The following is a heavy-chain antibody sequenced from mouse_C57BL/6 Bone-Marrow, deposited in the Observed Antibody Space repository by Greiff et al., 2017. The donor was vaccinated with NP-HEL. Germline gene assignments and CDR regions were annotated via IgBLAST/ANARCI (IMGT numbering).Heavy chain of an antibody. D-gene: IGHD2-4*01. J-gene: IGHJ4*01. CDR1: GFTFTDYY. V-gene: IGHV7-3*01. CDR2: IRNKANGYTT. Sequence: EVQGVESGGGLVQPGGSLSLSCAASGFTFTDYYMSWVRQPPGKALEWLVFIRNKANGYTTEYSVSVKGRFTISRDNSQSILYFQLNALRAEDSSTYYCARSIYYYYADVPFYAMDYWGQGTSVTVSS. CDR3: ARSIYYYYADVPFYAMDY.